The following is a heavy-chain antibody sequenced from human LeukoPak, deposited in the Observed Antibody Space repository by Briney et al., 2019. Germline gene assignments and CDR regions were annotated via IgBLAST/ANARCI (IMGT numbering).Heavy chain of an antibody. V-gene: IGHV3-11*01. CDR2: ISSSGSTI. J-gene: IGHJ4*02. Sequence: GGSLRLSCAASGFTFSDYYMSWIRQAPGKGLEWVSYISSSGSTIYCADSVKGRFTISRDNAKNSLYLQMNSLRAEDTAVYYCARAVKIWFGELYVDYWGQGTLVTVSS. CDR1: GFTFSDYY. D-gene: IGHD3-10*01. CDR3: ARAVKIWFGELYVDY.